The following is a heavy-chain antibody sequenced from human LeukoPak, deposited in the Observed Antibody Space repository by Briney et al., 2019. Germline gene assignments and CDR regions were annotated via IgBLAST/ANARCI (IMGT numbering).Heavy chain of an antibody. CDR1: GGSISSYY. CDR3: ARDGYYYDSSGPKKNWFDP. V-gene: IGHV4-4*07. J-gene: IGHJ5*02. D-gene: IGHD3-22*01. CDR2: IYTSGST. Sequence: PSETLSLTCTVSGGSISSYYWSWIRQPAGKGLEWIGRIYTSGSTNYNPSLKSRVTMSVDTSKNQFSLKLSSVTAADTAVYYCARDGYYYDSSGPKKNWFDPWGQGTLVTASS.